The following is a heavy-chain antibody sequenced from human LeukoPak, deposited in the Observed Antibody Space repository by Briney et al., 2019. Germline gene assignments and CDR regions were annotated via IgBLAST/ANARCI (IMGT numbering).Heavy chain of an antibody. CDR1: GFTFTTYW. D-gene: IGHD2-15*01. CDR2: IKQDGTEK. CDR3: AKVRYCSGVNCYPDDN. V-gene: IGHV3-7*01. J-gene: IGHJ4*02. Sequence: GGSLRLSCAASGFTFTTYWMSWVRQAPGKGLEWVANIKQDGTEKYYVDSVKGRFTISRDNAKNSLYLQMNSLRVEDTAVYYCAKVRYCSGVNCYPDDNWGQGTLVTVSS.